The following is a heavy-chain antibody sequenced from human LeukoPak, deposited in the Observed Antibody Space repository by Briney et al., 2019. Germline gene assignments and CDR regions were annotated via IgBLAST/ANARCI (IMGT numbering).Heavy chain of an antibody. Sequence: GGSLRLSCAASGFTFSSYAMSWVRQAPGKGLEWVANIKQDGSEKYYVDSVKGRFTISRDNAKNSLYLQMNSLRAEDTAVYYCARVDYYDSSGYFPNFDYWGQGTLVTVSS. V-gene: IGHV3-7*01. CDR3: ARVDYYDSSGYFPNFDY. CDR1: GFTFSSYA. D-gene: IGHD3-22*01. J-gene: IGHJ4*02. CDR2: IKQDGSEK.